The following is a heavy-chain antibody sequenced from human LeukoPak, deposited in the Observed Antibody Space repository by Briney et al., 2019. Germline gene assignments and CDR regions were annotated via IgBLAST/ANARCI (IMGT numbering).Heavy chain of an antibody. V-gene: IGHV1-2*02. D-gene: IGHD4-23*01. CDR3: ARCDYGGKPTLGNFDY. CDR2: INPNSGGT. Sequence: ASVKVSCKASGYTFTSYDINWVRQATGQGLEWMGWINPNSGGTNYAQKFQGRVTMTRDTSISTAYMELSRLRSDDTAVYYCARCDYGGKPTLGNFDYWGQGTLVTVSS. J-gene: IGHJ4*02. CDR1: GYTFTSYD.